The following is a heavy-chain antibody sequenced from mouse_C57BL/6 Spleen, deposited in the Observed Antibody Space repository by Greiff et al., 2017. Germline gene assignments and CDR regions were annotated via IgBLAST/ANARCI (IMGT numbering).Heavy chain of an antibody. V-gene: IGHV5-16*01. D-gene: IGHD2-5*01. Sequence: EVNLVESEGGLVQPGSSMKLSCTASGFTFSDYYMAWVRQVPEKGLEWVANINYDGSSTYYLDSLKSRFIISRDNAKNILYLQMSSLKSEDTATYYCARFYSNYAMDYWGQGTSVTVSS. J-gene: IGHJ4*01. CDR2: INYDGSST. CDR1: GFTFSDYY. CDR3: ARFYSNYAMDY.